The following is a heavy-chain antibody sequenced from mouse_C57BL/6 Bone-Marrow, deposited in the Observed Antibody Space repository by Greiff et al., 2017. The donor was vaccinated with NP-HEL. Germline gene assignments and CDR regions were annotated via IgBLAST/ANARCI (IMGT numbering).Heavy chain of an antibody. CDR1: GYTFTSYG. J-gene: IGHJ3*01. CDR2: IYPRSGNT. V-gene: IGHV1-81*01. CDR3: AMGDYDGFAY. Sequence: VQLQQSGAELARPGASVKLSCKASGYTFTSYGISWVKQRTGQGLEWIGEIYPRSGNTYYNEKFKGKATLTADKSSSTAYMELRSLTSEDSAVYFCAMGDYDGFAYWGQGTLVTVSA. D-gene: IGHD2-4*01.